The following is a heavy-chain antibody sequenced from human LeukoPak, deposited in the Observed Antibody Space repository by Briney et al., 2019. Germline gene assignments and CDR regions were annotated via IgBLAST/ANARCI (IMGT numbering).Heavy chain of an antibody. V-gene: IGHV1-24*01. D-gene: IGHD3-3*01. CDR1: GYTFTEMS. Sequence: GASVKVSCKGSGYTFTEMSIHWVRQTPGKGLEWLGGIDPESGERVYAQNFRGRVTMSEDTSTDTAYMEVSSLRSEDTAIYYCADFGVVTNWFDPWGQGTLVTVSS. CDR2: IDPESGER. CDR3: ADFGVVTNWFDP. J-gene: IGHJ5*02.